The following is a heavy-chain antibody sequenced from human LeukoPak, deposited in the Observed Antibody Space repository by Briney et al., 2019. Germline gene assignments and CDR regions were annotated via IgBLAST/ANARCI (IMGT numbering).Heavy chain of an antibody. J-gene: IGHJ5*02. D-gene: IGHD5-18*01. V-gene: IGHV4-59*01. Sequence: PSETLSLTCTVSGGSLSSFYWTWIRQPPGRGLEWIGYIYYSGSTNYNPSLKSRVSISVDTSKNQFSLKLSSVTAADTAVYYCARVGYSNGPQWFDPWGQGTLVTVSS. CDR3: ARVGYSNGPQWFDP. CDR2: IYYSGST. CDR1: GGSLSSFY.